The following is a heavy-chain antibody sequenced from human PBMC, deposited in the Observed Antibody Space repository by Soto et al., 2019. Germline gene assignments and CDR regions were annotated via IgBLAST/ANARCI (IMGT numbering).Heavy chain of an antibody. J-gene: IGHJ3*02. V-gene: IGHV6-1*01. D-gene: IGHD1-26*01. CDR1: GDSVSSNSAA. CDR3: ARDLYSGSYYGPGAFDI. CDR2: TYYRSKWYN. Sequence: SKTLSLPCAISGDSVSSNSAAWNWIRQSPSRGLEWLGRTYYRSKWYNAYAVSVKSRITINPDTSKNQFSLQLNSVTPEDTAVYYCARDLYSGSYYGPGAFDIWGQGTMVNVS.